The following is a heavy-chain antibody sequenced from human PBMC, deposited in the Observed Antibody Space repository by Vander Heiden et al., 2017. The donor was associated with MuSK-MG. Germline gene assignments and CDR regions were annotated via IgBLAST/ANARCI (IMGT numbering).Heavy chain of an antibody. V-gene: IGHV4-34*01. Sequence: QVQLQQWGAGLLKPSETLSLTCAVYGGSFSGYYWGWIRQPQGKGLEWIGEINHSGSTNYNPSLKSRVTISVDTSKNQFSLKLSSVTAADTAVYYCARGSRPRGDSVFDPWGQGTLVTVSS. CDR3: ARGSRPRGDSVFDP. J-gene: IGHJ5*02. CDR1: GGSFSGYY. CDR2: INHSGST. D-gene: IGHD2-21*02.